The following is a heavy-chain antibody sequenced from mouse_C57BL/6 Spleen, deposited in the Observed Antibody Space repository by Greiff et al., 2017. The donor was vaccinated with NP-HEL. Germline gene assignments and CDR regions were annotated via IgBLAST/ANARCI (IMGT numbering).Heavy chain of an antibody. CDR1: GYTFTSYW. V-gene: IGHV1-69*01. CDR2: IDPSDSYT. Sequence: QVQLQQPGAELVMPGASVKLSCKASGYTFTSYWMHWVKQRPGQGLEWIGEIDPSDSYTNYNQKFKGKSTLTVDKSSSTAYMQLSSLTSEDSSVYYWARRGRFAYWGQGTLVTVSA. D-gene: IGHD3-3*01. CDR3: ARRGRFAY. J-gene: IGHJ3*01.